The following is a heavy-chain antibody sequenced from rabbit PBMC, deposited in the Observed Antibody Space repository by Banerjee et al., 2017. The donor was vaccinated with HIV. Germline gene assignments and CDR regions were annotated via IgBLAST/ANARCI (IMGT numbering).Heavy chain of an antibody. J-gene: IGHJ4*01. V-gene: IGHV1S45*01. D-gene: IGHD8-1*01. Sequence: EESGGDLVKPEGSLTLTCTASGFSFSSSYWICWVRQAPGKGLEWIACIYAGSSGSTYYASWAKGRFTISKTSSTTVTLQMTSLTAADTATYFCVRAGVYAGSSSYTGFDFNLWGPGTLVTVS. CDR1: GFSFSSSYW. CDR2: IYAGSSGST. CDR3: VRAGVYAGSSSYTGFDFNL.